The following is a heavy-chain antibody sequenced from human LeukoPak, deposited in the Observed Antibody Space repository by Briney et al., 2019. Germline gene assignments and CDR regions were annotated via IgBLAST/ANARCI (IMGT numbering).Heavy chain of an antibody. CDR2: INTGGSST. D-gene: IGHD3-22*01. CDR3: ARVRGYDTSDFDY. Sequence: GGSLRLSGAASGFTFSSFWMHWVRQAPGKGLVWVSRINTGGSSTTYADFVKGRFTISRDNAKNTLYLQMNSLRVEDTAVYYCARVRGYDTSDFDYWGQGTLVTVSS. V-gene: IGHV3-74*01. J-gene: IGHJ4*02. CDR1: GFTFSSFW.